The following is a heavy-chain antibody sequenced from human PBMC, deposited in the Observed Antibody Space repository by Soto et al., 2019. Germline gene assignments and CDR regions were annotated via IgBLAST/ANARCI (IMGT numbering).Heavy chain of an antibody. CDR2: ISGIGGGGST. CDR1: GLTCSSHL. Sequence: GGSLRLSCAASGLTCSSHLMQWVRQAPGQGLEWVSGISGIGGGGSTFYTDSVKGRFTISRDNSKNTLYLQMSSLRVEDTAIYYCAQTWGSYREVFDYWGHGTLVTVSS. J-gene: IGHJ4*01. D-gene: IGHD3-16*02. V-gene: IGHV3-23*01. CDR3: AQTWGSYREVFDY.